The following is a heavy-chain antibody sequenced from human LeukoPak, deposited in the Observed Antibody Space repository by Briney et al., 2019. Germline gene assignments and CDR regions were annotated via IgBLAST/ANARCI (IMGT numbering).Heavy chain of an antibody. CDR3: ARGTDILVD. J-gene: IGHJ4*02. V-gene: IGHV4-34*01. Sequence: SETLSLTCAVYGGSFSGYYWSWIRQPPGKGLEWIGEINHSGSTNYNPSLKSRVTISVDTSKNQFSLKLSSVTAADTAVNYCARGTDILVDWGQGTLVTVSS. CDR1: GGSFSGYY. D-gene: IGHD3-9*01. CDR2: INHSGST.